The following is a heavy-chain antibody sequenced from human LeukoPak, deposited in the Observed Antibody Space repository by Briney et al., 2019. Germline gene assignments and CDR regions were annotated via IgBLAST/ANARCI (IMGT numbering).Heavy chain of an antibody. V-gene: IGHV3-66*04. Sequence: GGSLGLSCAASGLTVSSYMSWVRQAPGKGLEWVSVIYSGGSIYYADSVKGRFTISRDKSKNTLYLQMNSLRAEDTAVYYCARPPYGGVDYWGQGTLVTVSS. CDR3: ARPPYGGVDY. J-gene: IGHJ4*02. CDR1: GLTVSSY. CDR2: IYSGGSI. D-gene: IGHD4-23*01.